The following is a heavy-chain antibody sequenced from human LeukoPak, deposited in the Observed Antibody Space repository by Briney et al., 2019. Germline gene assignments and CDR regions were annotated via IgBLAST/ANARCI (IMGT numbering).Heavy chain of an antibody. CDR2: INSDGSST. CDR1: GSTFSSYW. D-gene: IGHD6-19*01. Sequence: GGSLRLSCAASGSTFSSYWMHWVRQAPGKGLVWVSGINSDGSSTNYADSVKGRFTISRDNAKNTLFLQMSSLRAEDTAVYYCSARSASDDYWGQGTLVTVSS. V-gene: IGHV3-74*01. CDR3: SARSASDDY. J-gene: IGHJ4*02.